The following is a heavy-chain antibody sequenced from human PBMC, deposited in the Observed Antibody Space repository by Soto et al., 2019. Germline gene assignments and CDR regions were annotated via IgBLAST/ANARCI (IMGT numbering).Heavy chain of an antibody. D-gene: IGHD1-1*01. CDR2: MNSDGSSI. V-gene: IGHV3-74*01. CDR3: VRDFAYNVAY. CDR1: GFTLSSYW. J-gene: IGHJ4*02. Sequence: PGGSLRLSCAASGFTLSSYWMHWVRQAPGKGLVWVSRMNSDGSSITYVDSVKGRFTISRDNAKNTLYLQMNSLRVEDTAVYYCVRDFAYNVAYWGQGTLVTVSS.